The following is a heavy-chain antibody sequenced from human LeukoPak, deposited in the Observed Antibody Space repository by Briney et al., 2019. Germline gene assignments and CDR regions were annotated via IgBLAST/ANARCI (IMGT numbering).Heavy chain of an antibody. Sequence: PGGSLRLSCAASGFTFSNAWMSWVRQAPGKGLEWVGRIKSKTDGGITDYAAPVKGRFTISRDDSKNTLYLQMNSLKTEDTAVYYCTTDPTSPFDIWGQGTMVTVSS. J-gene: IGHJ3*02. CDR2: IKSKTDGGIT. CDR3: TTDPTSPFDI. V-gene: IGHV3-15*01. CDR1: GFTFSNAW.